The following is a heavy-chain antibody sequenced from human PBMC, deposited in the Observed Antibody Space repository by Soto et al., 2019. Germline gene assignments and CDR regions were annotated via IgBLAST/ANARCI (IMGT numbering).Heavy chain of an antibody. Sequence: GESLRLSCVASGFTFSSYAMSWVRQVPGKGLEWVSTISDAAGSAYYVDSVKGRFTISRDNSKKTLYLQMNSLRAEDSAVYYCARPYGGKIGDAPDLWGPGTMVTVSS. CDR2: ISDAAGSA. V-gene: IGHV3-23*01. D-gene: IGHD4-17*01. CDR1: GFTFSSYA. J-gene: IGHJ3*01. CDR3: ARPYGGKIGDAPDL.